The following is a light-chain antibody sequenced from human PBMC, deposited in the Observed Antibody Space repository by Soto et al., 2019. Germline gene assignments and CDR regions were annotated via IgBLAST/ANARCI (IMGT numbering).Light chain of an antibody. V-gene: IGKV1-6*01. CDR3: LKKYSYPFT. J-gene: IGKJ3*01. CDR1: QGIRTD. CDR2: AAS. Sequence: AIQMTQSPSSLSASVGDRVTITCRARQGIRTDLDWFQQKPGKASKLLIYAASNLQSGDPERFSGSVSGTHFPLTISTLQPEDFVTYYCLKKYSYPFTFGPGTKADIK.